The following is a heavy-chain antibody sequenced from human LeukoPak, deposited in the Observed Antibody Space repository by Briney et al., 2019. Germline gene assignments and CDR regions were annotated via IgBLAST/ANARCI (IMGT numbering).Heavy chain of an antibody. D-gene: IGHD3-10*02. CDR1: GFTFSSYA. V-gene: IGHV3-23*01. Sequence: GGSLRLSCAASGFTFSSYAMSWVRQAPGKGLEWVSTIRGSGGSTHYADSVKGRFTISRDNAKNSLYLQMNSLRAEDTAVYYCAELGITMIGGVWGKGTTVTISS. CDR3: AELGITMIGGV. J-gene: IGHJ6*04. CDR2: IRGSGGST.